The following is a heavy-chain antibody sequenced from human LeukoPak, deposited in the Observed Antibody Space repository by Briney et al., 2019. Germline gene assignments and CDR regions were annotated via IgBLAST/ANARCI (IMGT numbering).Heavy chain of an antibody. CDR2: ISGSGGST. Sequence: GGSLRLSCAASGFTFSSYAMSWVRQAPGKGLEWVSAISGSGGSTYYADSVKGRFTISRDNSKNTLYLQMNSLRAEDTAVYYCANFGQSITIFGVVTSRGSNLDYWGQGTLVTVSS. CDR1: GFTFSSYA. D-gene: IGHD3-3*01. CDR3: ANFGQSITIFGVVTSRGSNLDY. V-gene: IGHV3-23*01. J-gene: IGHJ4*02.